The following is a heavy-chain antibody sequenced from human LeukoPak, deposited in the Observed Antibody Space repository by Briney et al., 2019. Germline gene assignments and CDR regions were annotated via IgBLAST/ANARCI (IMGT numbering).Heavy chain of an antibody. CDR1: GGSFSGYY. CDR3: AKISSGWYCYYYMDV. V-gene: IGHV4-34*01. J-gene: IGHJ6*03. D-gene: IGHD6-19*01. CDR2: IYHSGST. Sequence: SETLSLTCAVYGGSFSGYYWSWIRQPPGKGLEWIGSIYHSGSTYYNPSLKSRVTISVDTSKNQFSLKLSSVTAADTAVYYCAKISSGWYCYYYMDVWGKGTTVTVSS.